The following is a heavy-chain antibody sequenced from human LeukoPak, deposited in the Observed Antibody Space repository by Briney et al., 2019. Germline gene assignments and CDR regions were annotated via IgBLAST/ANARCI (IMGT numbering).Heavy chain of an antibody. CDR1: GYTFTSYG. D-gene: IGHD6-6*01. CDR3: ARVPGPTIAARPPYYYYYMDV. J-gene: IGHJ6*03. Sequence: ASVKVSCKASGYTFTSYGISWVRQAPGQGLEWMGWISAYNGNTNYAQKLQGRVTMTTDTSTSTAYMELRSLRSDDTAVYYCARVPGPTIAARPPYYYYYMDVWGKGTTVTVSS. V-gene: IGHV1-18*01. CDR2: ISAYNGNT.